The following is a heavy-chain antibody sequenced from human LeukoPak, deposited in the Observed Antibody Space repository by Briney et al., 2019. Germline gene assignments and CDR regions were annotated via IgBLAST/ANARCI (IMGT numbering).Heavy chain of an antibody. V-gene: IGHV4/OR15-8*01. CDR3: ARDKRITMVRGVNYYYGMDV. CDR1: GDSISTLKW. D-gene: IGHD3-10*01. J-gene: IGHJ6*02. CDR2: IYHGGTS. Sequence: KASETLSLTCVVSGDSISTLKWWTWVRQSPGKGLEWIGEIYHGGTSSYNPSLQGRVTMSLDKSKNQFSLKLSSVTAADTAVYYCARDKRITMVRGVNYYYGMDVWGQGTTVTVSS.